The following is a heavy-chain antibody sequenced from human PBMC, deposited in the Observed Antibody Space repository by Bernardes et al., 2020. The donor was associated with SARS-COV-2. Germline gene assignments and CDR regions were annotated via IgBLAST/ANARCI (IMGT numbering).Heavy chain of an antibody. CDR1: GGTFSSYA. Sequence: SVKVSRKASGGTFSSYAISWVRQAPGQGLEWMGRIIPIFGTANYAQKFQGRVTITADESTSTAYMELSSLRSEDTAVYYCARVASSGWYGLYYGMDVWGQGTTVTVSS. J-gene: IGHJ6*02. CDR2: IIPIFGTA. CDR3: ARVASSGWYGLYYGMDV. V-gene: IGHV1-69*13. D-gene: IGHD6-19*01.